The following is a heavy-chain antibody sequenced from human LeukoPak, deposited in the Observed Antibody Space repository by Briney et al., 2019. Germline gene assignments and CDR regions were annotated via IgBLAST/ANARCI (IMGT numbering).Heavy chain of an antibody. V-gene: IGHV4-30-2*01. CDR1: GGSISSGGYS. J-gene: IGHJ3*02. CDR2: IYHSGST. CDR3: ARSVYDGDAFDI. D-gene: IGHD5/OR15-5a*01. Sequence: SQTLSLTCAVSGGSISSGGYSWSWIRQPPGKGLEWIGYIYHSGSTYYNPSLKSRVTISVDRSKNQFSLKLSSVTVADTAVYYCARSVYDGDAFDIWGQGTMVTVSS.